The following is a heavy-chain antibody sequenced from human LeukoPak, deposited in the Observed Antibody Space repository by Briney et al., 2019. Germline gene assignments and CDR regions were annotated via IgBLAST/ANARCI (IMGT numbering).Heavy chain of an antibody. V-gene: IGHV4-59*01. CDR3: ARDRGFGELLSSHSWFDP. J-gene: IGHJ5*02. CDR2: IYYSGST. D-gene: IGHD3-10*01. CDR1: GGSISSYY. Sequence: SETLSLTCTVSGGSISSYYWSWIRQPPGKGLEWIGYIYYSGSTNYNPSLKSRVTISVDTSKNQFSLKLSSVTAADTAVYYCARDRGFGELLSSHSWFDPWGQGTLVTVSS.